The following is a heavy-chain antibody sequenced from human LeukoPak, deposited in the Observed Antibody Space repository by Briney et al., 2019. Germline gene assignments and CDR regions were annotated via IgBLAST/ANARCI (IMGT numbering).Heavy chain of an antibody. V-gene: IGHV1-69*13. J-gene: IGHJ4*02. Sequence: ASVNVSCTASGGTFSSYAISWVRQAPGQGLEWMGGIIPIFGTANYAQKFQGRVTITADESTSTAYMELSSLRSEDTAVYYCARHSPYDGFDYRGQGTLVTVSS. CDR2: IIPIFGTA. CDR3: ARHSPYDGFDY. D-gene: IGHD3-3*01. CDR1: GGTFSSYA.